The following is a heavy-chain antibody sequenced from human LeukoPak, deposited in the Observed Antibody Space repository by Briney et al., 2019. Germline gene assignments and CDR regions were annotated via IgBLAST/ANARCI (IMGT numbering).Heavy chain of an antibody. V-gene: IGHV1-46*01. D-gene: IGHD6-19*01. Sequence: ASVKVSCKASGYTFTSNYIHWVRQAPGQGLEWMGMIYPRDGSTSYAQKVQGRVTMTTDTSTSTAYMELRSLTSDDTAVYYCARTSSGPKDAFDIWGQGTMVTVSS. CDR3: ARTSSGPKDAFDI. CDR2: IYPRDGST. CDR1: GYTFTSNY. J-gene: IGHJ3*02.